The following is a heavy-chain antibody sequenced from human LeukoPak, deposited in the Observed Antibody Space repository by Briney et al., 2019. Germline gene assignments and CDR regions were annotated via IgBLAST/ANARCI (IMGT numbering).Heavy chain of an antibody. CDR2: IIPVLGVA. CDR3: ATGIGTLWSGYYHDY. Sequence: ASVKVSCKASGSTFSTYAISWVRQAPGQGLEWMGRIIPVLGVANYAQKFQGRVTISADKSTSTAYMEVSSLRSEDTAVYYCATGIGTLWSGYYHDYWGQGTLVTVSS. CDR1: GSTFSTYA. D-gene: IGHD3-3*01. J-gene: IGHJ4*02. V-gene: IGHV1-69*04.